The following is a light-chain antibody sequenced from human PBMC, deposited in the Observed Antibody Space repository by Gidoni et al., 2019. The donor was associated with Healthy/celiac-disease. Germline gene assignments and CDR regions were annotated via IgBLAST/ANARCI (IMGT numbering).Light chain of an antibody. CDR2: DAS. CDR1: QSVSSY. CDR3: QQRSNWQFT. Sequence: DIVLTQSPATLSLSPGERATLSCRASQSVSSYLAWYQQKPGQAPRLLIYDASNRATGIPARFSGSGPGTDFTLTISSLEPEDFAVYYCQQRSNWQFTFGPGTKVDIK. J-gene: IGKJ3*01. V-gene: IGKV3D-11*02.